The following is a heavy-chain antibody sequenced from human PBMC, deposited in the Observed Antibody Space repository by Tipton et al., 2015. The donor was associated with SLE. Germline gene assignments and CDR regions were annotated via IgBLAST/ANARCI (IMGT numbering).Heavy chain of an antibody. CDR2: IYYSGST. V-gene: IGHV4-61*01. CDR3: ARNENIAAAGTGWFDP. J-gene: IGHJ5*02. D-gene: IGHD6-13*01. CDR1: GGSVSSGSYY. Sequence: TLSLTCTVSGGSVSSGSYYWSWIRQPPGKGLEWIGYIYYSGSTIYNPSLKSRVTISVDTSKNQFSLKLSSVTAADTAVYYCARNENIAAAGTGWFDPWGQGTLVTVSS.